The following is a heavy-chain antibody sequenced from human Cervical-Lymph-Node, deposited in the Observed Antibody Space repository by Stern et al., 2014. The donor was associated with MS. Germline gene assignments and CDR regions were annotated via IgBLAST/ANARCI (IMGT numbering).Heavy chain of an antibody. V-gene: IGHV1-8*01. J-gene: IGHJ6*02. CDR1: GYTFRSYN. CDR2: MKPKSGNT. CDR3: ARGHCSSDNCFDYYGLDV. Sequence: QVQLVESGAEVKKPGASVRVSCKASGYTFRSYNINWVRQAPGLGLEWMGWMKPKSGNTGSEQKFQGRVTLTTTTSTKTVYMELSSLRPEDTAVYYCARGHCSSDNCFDYYGLDVWGQGTAVTVSS. D-gene: IGHD2-2*01.